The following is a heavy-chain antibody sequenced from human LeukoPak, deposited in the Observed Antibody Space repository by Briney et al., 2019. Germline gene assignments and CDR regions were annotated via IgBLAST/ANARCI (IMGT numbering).Heavy chain of an antibody. CDR2: INTNTGNP. Sequence: ASVKVSCKASGYTFTSYYMHWVRQAPGQGLEWMGWINTNTGNPTYAQGFTGRFVFSLDTSVSTAYLQISSLKAEDTAVYYCARDPRGIAARLFDYWGQGTLVTVSS. J-gene: IGHJ4*02. CDR3: ARDPRGIAARLFDY. D-gene: IGHD6-6*01. V-gene: IGHV7-4-1*02. CDR1: GYTFTSYY.